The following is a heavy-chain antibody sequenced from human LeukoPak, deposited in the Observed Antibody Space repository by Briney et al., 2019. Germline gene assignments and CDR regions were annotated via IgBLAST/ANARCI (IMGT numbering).Heavy chain of an antibody. CDR1: GGSFSGYY. J-gene: IGHJ6*02. V-gene: IGHV4-34*01. CDR2: INHSGST. Sequence: SETLSLTCAVYGGSFSGYYWSWIRQPPGKGLEWIGEINHSGSTNYNPSLKSRVTISVDTSKNQFSLELSSVTAADTAVYYCARAVVVPAADYYYYGMDVWGQGTTVTVSS. CDR3: ARAVVVPAADYYYYGMDV. D-gene: IGHD2-2*01.